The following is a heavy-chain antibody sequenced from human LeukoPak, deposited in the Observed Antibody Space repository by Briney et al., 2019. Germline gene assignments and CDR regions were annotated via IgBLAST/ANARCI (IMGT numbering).Heavy chain of an antibody. J-gene: IGHJ5*02. CDR2: INHSGST. CDR3: ARSPLWAPAHNWFDP. V-gene: IGHV4-34*01. CDR1: GGSFSGYY. D-gene: IGHD3-16*01. Sequence: SETLSLTCAVYGGSFSGYYWSWIRQPPGKGLEWIGEINHSGSTNYNPSLKSRVTISVDTSKNQFSLKLSSVTAADTAVYYCARSPLWAPAHNWFDPWGQGTLVTVSS.